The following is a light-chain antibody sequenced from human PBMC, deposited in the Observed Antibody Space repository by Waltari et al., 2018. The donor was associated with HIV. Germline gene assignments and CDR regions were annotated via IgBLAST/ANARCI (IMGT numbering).Light chain of an antibody. Sequence: QSALTQPPSVSGAPGQRVTISCTGLRSTNFGTTYDVHWSQYLPGTGPRLIISTNPNRPSGVPDRFSASKSGTSASLAIIGLQAEDEADYYCQSFDRLSALPIFGGGTRLTV. J-gene: IGLJ2*01. CDR2: TNP. CDR3: QSFDRLSALPI. V-gene: IGLV1-40*01. CDR1: RSTNFGTTYD.